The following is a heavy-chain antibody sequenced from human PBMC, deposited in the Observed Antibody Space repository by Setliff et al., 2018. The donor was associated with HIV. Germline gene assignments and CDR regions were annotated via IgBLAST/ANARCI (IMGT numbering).Heavy chain of an antibody. V-gene: IGHV3-64D*09. CDR3: VASGAFDM. J-gene: IGHJ3*02. Sequence: LRLSCSASGFTFSRYAMHWVRQAPGKGLEYVSAISSNGGRTYYADSVKGRFTISRDNSKNTVYLQMSSLRAEDTAVYYCVASGAFDMWGQGTMVTVSS. D-gene: IGHD7-27*01. CDR2: ISSNGGRT. CDR1: GFTFSRYA.